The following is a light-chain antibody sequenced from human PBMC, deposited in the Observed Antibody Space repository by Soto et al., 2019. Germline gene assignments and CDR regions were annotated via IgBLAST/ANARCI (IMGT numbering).Light chain of an antibody. J-gene: IGKJ5*01. V-gene: IGKV3-20*01. CDR3: QQYTGPPTT. CDR2: GAS. CDR1: QTVSSNY. Sequence: EIILTQSRYGLSLSPGERCTLSCRASQTVSSNYLAWCQQRPGQAPRLLIYGASTRAAGIPDRFSGSGSGTDFTLTITRLEPEDSAVYFCQQYTGPPTTFGQGTRLEIK.